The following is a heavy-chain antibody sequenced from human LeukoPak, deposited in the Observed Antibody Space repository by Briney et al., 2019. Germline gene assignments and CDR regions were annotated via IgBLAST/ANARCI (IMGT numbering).Heavy chain of an antibody. CDR2: IYHSGST. CDR3: ACRTGVVVAATEGLNWVDP. D-gene: IGHD2-15*01. Sequence: SETLSLTCTVSGYSISSGYYWGWIRQPPGKALVWIGSIYHSGSTYYNPSLKSRVTISVDTSKNQSSLKLSSVTAADTAVYYCACRTGVVVAATEGLNWVDPWGQGTLVTVSS. V-gene: IGHV4-38-2*02. CDR1: GYSISSGYY. J-gene: IGHJ5*02.